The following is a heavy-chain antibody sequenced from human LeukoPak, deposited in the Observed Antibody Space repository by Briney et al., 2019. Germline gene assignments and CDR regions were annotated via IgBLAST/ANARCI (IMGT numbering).Heavy chain of an antibody. CDR1: GFTFDDYA. J-gene: IGHJ4*02. V-gene: IGHV3-9*01. Sequence: GGSLRLSCAASGFTFDDYAMHWVRQAPGKGLEWVSGISWNSGSIGYADSVKGRFTISRDNAKNSLYLQMNSLRAEDTALYYCAKGDFWSGPSYWGQGTLVTVSS. CDR2: ISWNSGSI. D-gene: IGHD3-3*01. CDR3: AKGDFWSGPSY.